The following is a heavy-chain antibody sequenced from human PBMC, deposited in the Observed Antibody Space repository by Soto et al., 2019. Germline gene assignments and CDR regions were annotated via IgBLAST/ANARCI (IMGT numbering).Heavy chain of an antibody. Sequence: ASVKVSCKASGYTFTNFGVTWVRRAPGQGLEWMGWISAYTDTPNYAQKFQGRVTMTIDTSTSTAYMDLRSLTSDDTAVYYCARVIPGVEACFDPCGQRTLVTVSS. V-gene: IGHV1-18*01. CDR2: ISAYTDTP. J-gene: IGHJ5*02. D-gene: IGHD2-2*01. CDR3: ARVIPGVEACFDP. CDR1: GYTFTNFG.